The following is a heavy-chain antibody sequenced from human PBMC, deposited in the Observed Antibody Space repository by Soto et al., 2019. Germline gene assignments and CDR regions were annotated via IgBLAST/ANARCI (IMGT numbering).Heavy chain of an antibody. J-gene: IGHJ6*02. D-gene: IGHD3-16*01. CDR1: GGSISSYY. Sequence: QVQLQESGPGLVKPSETLSLTCTVSGGSISSYYWSWIRQPPGKGPEWIGYIYYSGSTTYNPALKSRATISVDTSKRQISLKLSSVTAADTAVYYCAKNYGKYYYGVDVWGQGTTVTVSS. CDR3: AKNYGKYYYGVDV. V-gene: IGHV4-59*01. CDR2: IYYSGST.